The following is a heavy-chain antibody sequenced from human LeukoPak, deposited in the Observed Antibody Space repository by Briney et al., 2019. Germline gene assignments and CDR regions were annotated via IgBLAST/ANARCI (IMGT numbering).Heavy chain of an antibody. CDR1: GFTFSTYA. CDR2: IGGSGGIT. D-gene: IGHD2-2*01. CDR3: AKDGRGGDCSSASCTNWFGP. V-gene: IGHV3-23*01. J-gene: IGHJ5*02. Sequence: GGSLRLSCAASGFTFSTYALGWVRQAPGKGPEWVSGIGGSGGITYYADSVKGRFTVSRDNSKSTLYLQMNSLRAEDTAVYYCAKDGRGGDCSSASCTNWFGPWGQGTLVTVSS.